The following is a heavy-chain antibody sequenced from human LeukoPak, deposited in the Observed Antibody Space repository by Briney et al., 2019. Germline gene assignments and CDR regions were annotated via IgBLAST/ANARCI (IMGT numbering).Heavy chain of an antibody. J-gene: IGHJ6*02. D-gene: IGHD3-10*01. CDR2: IKTKTVGGPR. Sequence: GGPLGSPCQAPGFGSVNAWWGWAGQAQGKGWDGVGRIKTKTVGGPRDYAAPVKGRFTISRDDSQNTLYLQMNSVKIEDTAVYYCTTERVLLWFGELRDYYYYAMDVWGQGTTVTVSS. V-gene: IGHV3-15*01. CDR1: GFGSVNAW. CDR3: TTERVLLWFGELRDYYYYAMDV.